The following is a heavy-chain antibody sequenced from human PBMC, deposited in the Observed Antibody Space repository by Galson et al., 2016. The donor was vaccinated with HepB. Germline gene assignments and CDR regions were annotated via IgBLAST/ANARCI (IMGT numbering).Heavy chain of an antibody. Sequence: SLRLSCAASGFTFSTYGMSWVRQAPGKGLEWVSSITGTGGSTYYTDSVKGRFTISRDNSRETLYLQMNSLRDEDTAIYYCAKYGILLWTNFDYWGQGTLVTVSS. J-gene: IGHJ4*02. V-gene: IGHV3-23*01. CDR3: AKYGILLWTNFDY. CDR1: GFTFSTYG. D-gene: IGHD3/OR15-3a*01. CDR2: ITGTGGST.